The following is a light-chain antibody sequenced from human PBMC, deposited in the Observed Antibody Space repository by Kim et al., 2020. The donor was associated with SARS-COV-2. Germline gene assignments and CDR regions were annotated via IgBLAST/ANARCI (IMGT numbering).Light chain of an antibody. J-gene: IGLJ1*01. CDR3: QSYDNSLSGYV. CDR1: SSNIGAGYD. V-gene: IGLV1-40*01. CDR2: GND. Sequence: QSVLTQPPSVSGAPGQRVTISCTGSSSNIGAGYDVHWYQQFPGAAPKFLIYGNDNRPSGVPDRFSGSKSGTSASLAITGLQPEEEADYYCQSYDNSLSGYVFGTGTKVTVL.